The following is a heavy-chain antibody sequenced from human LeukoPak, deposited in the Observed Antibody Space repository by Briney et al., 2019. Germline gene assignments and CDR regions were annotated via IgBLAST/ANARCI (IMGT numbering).Heavy chain of an antibody. J-gene: IGHJ5*02. Sequence: PSETLSLTCTVSGGSISSGGYPWSWIRQPPGKGLEWIGYIYHSGSTYYNPSLKSRVTISLDRSKNQFSLKLTSVTAADTAVYYCATVAMVRGSVFDPWGQGTLVTVSS. CDR2: IYHSGST. CDR3: ATVAMVRGSVFDP. D-gene: IGHD3-10*01. CDR1: GGSISSGGYP. V-gene: IGHV4-30-2*01.